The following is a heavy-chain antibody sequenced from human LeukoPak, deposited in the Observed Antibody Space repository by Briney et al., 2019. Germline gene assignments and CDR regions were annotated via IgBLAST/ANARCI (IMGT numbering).Heavy chain of an antibody. J-gene: IGHJ6*02. CDR3: ARGYYYGMDV. CDR2: IYYSGST. V-gene: IGHV4-59*01. CDR1: GGSICSYY. Sequence: PSETLSLTCTVSGGSICSYYWSWIRQPPGKGLEWIGYIYYSGSTNYNPSLKSRVTISVDTSRNQFSLKLSSVTAADTAVYYCARGYYYGMDVWGQGTTVTVSS.